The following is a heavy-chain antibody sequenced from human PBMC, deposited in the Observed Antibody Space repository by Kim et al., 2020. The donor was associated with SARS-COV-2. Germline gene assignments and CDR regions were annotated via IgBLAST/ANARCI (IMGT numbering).Heavy chain of an antibody. Sequence: SETLSLTCTVSGGSISSSSYYWGWIRQPPGKGLEWIGSIYYSGSTYYNPSLKSRVTISVDTSKNQFSLKLSSVTAADTAVYYCARHGEYYYFGMDVWGHGTTVTVSS. CDR3: ARHGEYYYFGMDV. CDR2: IYYSGST. J-gene: IGHJ6*02. CDR1: GGSISSSSYY. V-gene: IGHV4-39*01.